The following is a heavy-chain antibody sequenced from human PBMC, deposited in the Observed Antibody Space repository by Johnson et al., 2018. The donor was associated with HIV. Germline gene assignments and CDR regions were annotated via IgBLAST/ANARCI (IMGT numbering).Heavy chain of an antibody. J-gene: IGHJ3*02. CDR2: IYSGGST. Sequence: VQLVESGGGVVQPGRSLRLSCAASGFTFDDYGMSWVRQAPGKGLEWVSVIYSGGSTYYADSVKGRFTISRDNSKNSLYLQMNSLRAEDTALYYCTRARYSSSWYNGDAFDIWGQGTMVTVSS. CDR3: TRARYSSSWYNGDAFDI. CDR1: GFTFDDYG. V-gene: IGHV3-20*04. D-gene: IGHD6-13*01.